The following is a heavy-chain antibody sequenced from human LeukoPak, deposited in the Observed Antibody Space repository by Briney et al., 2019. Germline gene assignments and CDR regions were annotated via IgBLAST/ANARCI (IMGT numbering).Heavy chain of an antibody. CDR3: ARDGDTSGSYAFDI. CDR2: INRNGDRT. V-gene: IGHV3-20*01. CDR1: GSNLDDYG. J-gene: IGHJ3*02. Sequence: PGGSLRLSGVGFGSNLDDYGMTWVGHVQGKGLGWVSGINRNGDRTGYADSVKGRFTISRDSAKNSLYLQMNSLRAEDTALYRCARDGDTSGSYAFDIWGQGTMVSVSS. D-gene: IGHD3-22*01.